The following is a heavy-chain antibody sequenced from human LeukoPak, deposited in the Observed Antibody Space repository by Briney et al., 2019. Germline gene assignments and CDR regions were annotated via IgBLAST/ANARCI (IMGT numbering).Heavy chain of an antibody. Sequence: EASVKVSCKASGYTFTSYGISWVRQAPGQGLERMGWISAYNGNTNYVQKLQGRVTMTTDTYTSTAYMELRSLRSDGTAVYYCARVSRSGHDYWGQGTLVTVSS. D-gene: IGHD6-19*01. CDR3: ARVSRSGHDY. V-gene: IGHV1-18*01. J-gene: IGHJ4*02. CDR1: GYTFTSYG. CDR2: ISAYNGNT.